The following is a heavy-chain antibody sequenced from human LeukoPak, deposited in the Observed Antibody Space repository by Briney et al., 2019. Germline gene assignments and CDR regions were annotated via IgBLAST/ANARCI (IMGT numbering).Heavy chain of an antibody. V-gene: IGHV3-23*01. J-gene: IGHJ4*02. Sequence: GGSLRLSCAASEFTFSSYAMSWVRQAPGKGLEWVSAISGSGGSTYYADSVKGRFTISRDNSKNTLYLQMNSLRAEDTAVYYCANNVLLWFGEFHWGQGTLVTVSS. CDR3: ANNVLLWFGEFH. CDR2: ISGSGGST. CDR1: EFTFSSYA. D-gene: IGHD3-10*01.